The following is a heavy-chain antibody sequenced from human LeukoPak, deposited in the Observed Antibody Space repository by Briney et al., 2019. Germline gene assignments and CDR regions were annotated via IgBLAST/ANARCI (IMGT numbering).Heavy chain of an antibody. CDR1: GFTFSTYN. D-gene: IGHD6-13*01. V-gene: IGHV3-21*01. J-gene: IGHJ1*01. CDR2: ISSSSSYI. CDR3: ARALRYSSSSIPEYFQH. Sequence: PGGSLRLSCAASGFTFSTYNMNWVRQAPGKGLEWVSSISSSSSYIYYADSVKGRFTISRDNAKNSLYLQMNSLRAEDTAVYYCARALRYSSSSIPEYFQHWGQGTLVTVSS.